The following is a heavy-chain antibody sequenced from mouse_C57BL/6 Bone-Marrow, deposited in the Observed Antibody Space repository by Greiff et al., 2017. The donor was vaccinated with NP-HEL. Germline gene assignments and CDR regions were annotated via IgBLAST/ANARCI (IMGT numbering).Heavy chain of an antibody. J-gene: IGHJ1*03. CDR2: ISSGSSTI. Sequence: DVMLVESGGGLVKPGGSLKLSCAASGFTFSDYGMHWVRQAPEKGLEWVAYISSGSSTIYYADTVKGRFTISRDNAKNTLFLQMTSLRSEDTAMYYCARDYYKGNFDVWGTGTTVTVSS. CDR3: ARDYYKGNFDV. V-gene: IGHV5-17*01. D-gene: IGHD2-12*01. CDR1: GFTFSDYG.